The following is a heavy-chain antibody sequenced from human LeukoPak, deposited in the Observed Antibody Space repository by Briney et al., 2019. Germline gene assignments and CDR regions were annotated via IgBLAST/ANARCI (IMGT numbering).Heavy chain of an antibody. CDR3: TRAGIMAAIGYGMDV. Sequence: GVLRLSCTTSGFTFSDYALSWVRQAPGKGLEWVSLIRNRHMRETIEYVESVEGRFSISRDASKSIVYLQMTSRQTEDTAVYYCTRAGIMAAIGYGMDVWGQGTTVTVSS. CDR1: GFTFSDYA. CDR2: IRNRHMRETI. J-gene: IGHJ6*02. D-gene: IGHD5-12*01. V-gene: IGHV3-49*04.